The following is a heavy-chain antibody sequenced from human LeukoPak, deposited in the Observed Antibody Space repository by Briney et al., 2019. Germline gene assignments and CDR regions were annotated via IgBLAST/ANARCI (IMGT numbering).Heavy chain of an antibody. CDR2: INGDGSRT. V-gene: IGHV3-74*01. CDR3: ARDPDLSGYSFFEC. D-gene: IGHD3-22*01. CDR1: GFTSRSYW. J-gene: IGHJ4*02. Sequence: GGSLRLSCAAYGFTSRSYWMHWLRQAPGKGLEWVSRINGDGSRTAYGDSVKGRFTISRDNAKNTLSLQMNSLRAEDTAVYYCARDPDLSGYSFFECWGQGTLVTVSS.